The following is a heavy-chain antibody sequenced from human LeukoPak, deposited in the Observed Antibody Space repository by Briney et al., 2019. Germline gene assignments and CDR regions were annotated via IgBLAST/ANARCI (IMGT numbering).Heavy chain of an antibody. CDR2: IYYSGST. J-gene: IGHJ2*01. CDR1: GGSISNYY. V-gene: IGHV4-59*01. CDR3: ARDRFGYFDL. D-gene: IGHD3-16*01. Sequence: PSETLSLTCTVSGGSISNYYWSWIRQPPGKGLEWIGYIYYSGSTNFNPSLKSRVAISVHTAKNQFSLQLSSVTAADTAVYYCARDRFGYFDLWGRGTLVTVSS.